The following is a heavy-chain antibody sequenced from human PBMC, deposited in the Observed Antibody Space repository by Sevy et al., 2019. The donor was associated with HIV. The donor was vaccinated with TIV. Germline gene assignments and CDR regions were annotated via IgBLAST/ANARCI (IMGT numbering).Heavy chain of an antibody. J-gene: IGHJ4*02. CDR2: ISYDGINK. D-gene: IGHD2-15*01. CDR3: ASTGYCNGGSCYSPFGY. CDR1: GFIFNTYA. V-gene: IGHV3-30-3*01. Sequence: GGSLRLSCAASGFIFNTYAMHWVRQAPGKGLEWVAVISYDGINKYYEDSVKGRFTISRDNSRNTQDLQMNSLRSEDTALYYCASTGYCNGGSCYSPFGYWGQGTLVTVSS.